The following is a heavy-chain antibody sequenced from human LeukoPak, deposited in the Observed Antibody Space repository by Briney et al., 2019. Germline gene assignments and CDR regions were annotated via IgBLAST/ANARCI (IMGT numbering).Heavy chain of an antibody. D-gene: IGHD2-2*03. Sequence: SETLSLNCAVYGGSFSGYYWSWIRQPPGKGLEWIGEINHSGSTNYNPSLKSRVTISVDTSKNQSSLKLSSVTAADTAVYYCASFGYCSTTSCSNWFDPWGQGTLVTVSS. CDR2: INHSGST. CDR3: ASFGYCSTTSCSNWFDP. V-gene: IGHV4-34*01. J-gene: IGHJ5*02. CDR1: GGSFSGYY.